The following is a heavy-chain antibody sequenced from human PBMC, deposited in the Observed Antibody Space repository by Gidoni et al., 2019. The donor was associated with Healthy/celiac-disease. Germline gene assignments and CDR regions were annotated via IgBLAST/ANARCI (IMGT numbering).Heavy chain of an antibody. Sequence: QVQLVESGGGLVKPGGSLGLSCAASGFTFVDYYRSWIRQAPGKGLEWVSYISSSSSYTNYADSVKGRFTISRDNAKNSLYLQMNSLRAEDTAVYYCARGEGGSSWYVIYFDYWGQGTLVTVSS. CDR2: ISSSSSYT. J-gene: IGHJ4*02. CDR3: ARGEGGSSWYVIYFDY. D-gene: IGHD6-13*01. V-gene: IGHV3-11*06. CDR1: GFTFVDYY.